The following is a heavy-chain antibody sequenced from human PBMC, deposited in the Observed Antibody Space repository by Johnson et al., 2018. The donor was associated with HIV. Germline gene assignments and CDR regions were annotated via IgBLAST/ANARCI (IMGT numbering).Heavy chain of an antibody. CDR3: AKPPRWVTVVDAFDI. CDR2: IKQDGSQK. CDR1: GFTFSGYW. D-gene: IGHD4-23*01. Sequence: EVQLVESAGGLVQPGGSLRLSCAASGFTFSGYWMSWVRQAPGKGLEWVANIKQDGSQKYYVDSVKGRFTISRDNSKNTLFLQMNSLRPEDTALYSCAKPPRWVTVVDAFDIWGQGTMVTVSS. J-gene: IGHJ3*02. V-gene: IGHV3-7*02.